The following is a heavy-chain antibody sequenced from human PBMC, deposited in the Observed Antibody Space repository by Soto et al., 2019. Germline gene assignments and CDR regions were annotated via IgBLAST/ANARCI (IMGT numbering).Heavy chain of an antibody. CDR2: INYSGST. CDR1: GGSISSGGYY. CDR3: ARVYCSSTSCRFDY. Sequence: QVQLQESGPGLVKPSQTLSLTCTVSGGSISSGGYYWSWIRQHPGKGLEWIGYINYSGSTYYNPSLKSRVTMSVDTSKNQFSLKLSSVTAADTAVYYCARVYCSSTSCRFDYWGQGTLVTVSS. J-gene: IGHJ4*02. D-gene: IGHD2-2*01. V-gene: IGHV4-31*03.